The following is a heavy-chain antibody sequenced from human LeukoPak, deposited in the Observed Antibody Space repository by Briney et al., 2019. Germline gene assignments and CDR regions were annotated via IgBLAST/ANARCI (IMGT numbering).Heavy chain of an antibody. CDR3: ASYREAVCFDY. CDR2: ITSGGGST. Sequence: GSVKVSCEASGYTFTKYYMHWVRQAPGQGLEWSRIITSGGGSTSYAQKLQGRVTMTRDTPTITVFMELSSLTSEDTAVYYCASYREAVCFDYWGQGTLVTVSS. CDR1: GYTFTKYY. D-gene: IGHD3-16*02. V-gene: IGHV1-46*01. J-gene: IGHJ4*02.